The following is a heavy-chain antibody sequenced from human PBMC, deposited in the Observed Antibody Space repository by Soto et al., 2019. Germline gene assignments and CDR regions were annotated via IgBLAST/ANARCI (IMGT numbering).Heavy chain of an antibody. CDR1: CGSFSGYC. Sequence: ETLSLTCAVYCGSFSGYCWSWIRQPPGKVLEWIGEINHSGSTNYNPSLKSRVTISVDTSKNQFSLKLSSVTAADTAVYYCASTHGSSWYDYYYYGMDVWGQGTTVTVSS. CDR2: INHSGST. V-gene: IGHV4-34*01. D-gene: IGHD6-13*01. J-gene: IGHJ6*02. CDR3: ASTHGSSWYDYYYYGMDV.